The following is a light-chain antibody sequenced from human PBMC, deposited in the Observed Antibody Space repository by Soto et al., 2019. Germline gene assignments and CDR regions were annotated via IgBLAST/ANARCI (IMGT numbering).Light chain of an antibody. J-gene: IGLJ3*02. V-gene: IGLV1-51*02. Sequence: QSVLTQPPSVSAAPGQKVTISCSGSSSNLGNNYVSWYQQLPGTAPKLLIYEDNKRPSGIPDRFSGSKSGASATLGITGLQTGDEADYYCGTWVSSLSVWVFGGGTQLTVL. CDR3: GTWVSSLSVWV. CDR1: SSNLGNNY. CDR2: EDN.